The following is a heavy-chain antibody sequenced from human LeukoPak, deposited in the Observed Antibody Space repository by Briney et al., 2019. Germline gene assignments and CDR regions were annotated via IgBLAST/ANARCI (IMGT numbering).Heavy chain of an antibody. Sequence: PGRSLRLSCAASGFTFNDYGMHWVRQAPGKGLEWVAVISLDGGDEFYADSVKGRFTIFRDNFKNTLYLQLNSLRAEDTAIYYCVKADSGYYRWGQGTLVTVSS. CDR2: ISLDGGDE. J-gene: IGHJ5*02. CDR1: GFTFNDYG. D-gene: IGHD3-22*01. CDR3: VKADSGYYR. V-gene: IGHV3-30*18.